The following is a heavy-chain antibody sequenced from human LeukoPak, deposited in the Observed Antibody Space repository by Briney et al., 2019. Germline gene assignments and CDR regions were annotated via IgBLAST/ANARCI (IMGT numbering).Heavy chain of an antibody. V-gene: IGHV4-34*01. CDR3: ARRGYYYGSGSYFYYYYYMDV. D-gene: IGHD3-10*01. CDR2: INHSGST. J-gene: IGHJ6*03. Sequence: SETLSLTCAVYGGSFSGYYWSWIRQPPGKGLEWIGEINHSGSTNYNPSLKSRVTISVDTSKNQFSLKLSSVTAADTAVYYCARRGYYYGSGSYFYYYYYMDVWGKGTTVTISS. CDR1: GGSFSGYY.